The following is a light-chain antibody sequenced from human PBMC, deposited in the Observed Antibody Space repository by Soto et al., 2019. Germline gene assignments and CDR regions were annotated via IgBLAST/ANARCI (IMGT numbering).Light chain of an antibody. CDR2: GAS. J-gene: IGKJ5*01. V-gene: IGKV1-12*01. CDR3: QQAYSFPIT. Sequence: DIQMTQSPSTLSASVGDRVTLTCRASQSIGNLLAWYHQKPGKAPNLLIHGASRLQSGVPARFSGSGSGTDFTLSINSLQPEDFATYYCQQAYSFPITFGQGTRLEIK. CDR1: QSIGNL.